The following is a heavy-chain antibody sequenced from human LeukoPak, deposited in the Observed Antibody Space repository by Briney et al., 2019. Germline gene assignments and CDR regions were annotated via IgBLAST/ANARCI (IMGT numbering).Heavy chain of an antibody. CDR2: MNPNSANT. CDR1: GYTFTSYD. J-gene: IGHJ4*02. Sequence: GASVKVSCKTSGYTFTSYDINWVRQATGQGLEWIGWMNPNSANTGYAQKFQGRVTMTRDTSINTAYMELSSLTSEDTAVYYCARGWFGEIPFLDFWGQGTLVTVSS. V-gene: IGHV1-8*01. D-gene: IGHD3-10*01. CDR3: ARGWFGEIPFLDF.